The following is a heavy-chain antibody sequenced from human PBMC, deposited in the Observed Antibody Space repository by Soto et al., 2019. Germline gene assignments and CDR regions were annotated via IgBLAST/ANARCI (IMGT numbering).Heavy chain of an antibody. V-gene: IGHV1-18*01. CDR1: GYTFTSYG. D-gene: IGHD1-7*01. CDR2: ISAYNGNT. Sequence: GASLKVSCKASGYTFTSYGISWVRQAPGQGLEWMGWISAYNGNTNYAQKLQGRVTMTTDTSTSTAYMELRSLRSDDTAVYYCARGGPLELHPDYYYYGMDVWGQGTTVTVSS. CDR3: ARGGPLELHPDYYYYGMDV. J-gene: IGHJ6*02.